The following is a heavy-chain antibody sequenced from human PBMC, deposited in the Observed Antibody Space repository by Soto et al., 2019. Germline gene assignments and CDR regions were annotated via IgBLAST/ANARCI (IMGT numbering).Heavy chain of an antibody. V-gene: IGHV3-23*01. Sequence: GGSLRLSCAASGFTFSSDAMSWVRQAPGKGLEWVSAISGSGGSTYYADSVKGRFTIARDNSKNSLYLQMNSLRAEDTAVYYCARVVCSSTSCRYYYYYGMDVWGQGTTVTVSS. CDR3: ARVVCSSTSCRYYYYYGMDV. D-gene: IGHD2-2*01. J-gene: IGHJ6*02. CDR1: GFTFSSDA. CDR2: ISGSGGST.